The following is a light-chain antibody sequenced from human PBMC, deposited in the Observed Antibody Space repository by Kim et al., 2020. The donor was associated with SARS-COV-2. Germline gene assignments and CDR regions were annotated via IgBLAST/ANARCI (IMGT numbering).Light chain of an antibody. CDR1: QSVSSSY. Sequence: EIVLTQSPGTLSLSPGERATLSCRASQSVSSSYLDWCQQKPGQAPRLLIHGASSRATGIPDRFSGSGYGTDFSLTISRLEPEDFAVYYCQQYGSSPRTFGQGTKLEI. V-gene: IGKV3-20*01. CDR2: GAS. CDR3: QQYGSSPRT. J-gene: IGKJ2*01.